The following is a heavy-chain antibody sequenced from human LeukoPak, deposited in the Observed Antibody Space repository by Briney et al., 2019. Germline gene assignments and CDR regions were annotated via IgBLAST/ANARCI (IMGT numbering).Heavy chain of an antibody. V-gene: IGHV5-51*01. CDR1: GYSFTSYW. CDR2: IYPGDSDT. Sequence: GESLKISCKGSGYSFTSYWIGWVRQMPGKGLEWMGIIYPGDSDTRYSPSFQGQVTISADKSISTAYLQWSSLKASDTAMYYCARLGLSEYSSGWYTEWFDPWGQGTLVTVSS. J-gene: IGHJ5*02. CDR3: ARLGLSEYSSGWYTEWFDP. D-gene: IGHD6-19*01.